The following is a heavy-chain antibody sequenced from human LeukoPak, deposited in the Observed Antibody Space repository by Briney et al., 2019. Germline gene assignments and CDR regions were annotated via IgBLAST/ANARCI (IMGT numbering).Heavy chain of an antibody. V-gene: IGHV3-23*01. D-gene: IGHD4/OR15-4a*01. J-gene: IGHJ4*02. CDR2: IKSGGDKT. Sequence: GGSLRLSCAASGFTFSNCAMNWVRQAPGEGLAWVSSIKSGGDKTYYADSVQGRFIISRDDSRNTLYLQMNSLRAEDTAVYYCAKRVGSNSGPFEYWGQGVLVTVSS. CDR1: GFTFSNCA. CDR3: AKRVGSNSGPFEY.